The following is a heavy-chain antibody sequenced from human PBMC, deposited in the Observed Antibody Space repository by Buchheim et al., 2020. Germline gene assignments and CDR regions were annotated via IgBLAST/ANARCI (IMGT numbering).Heavy chain of an antibody. Sequence: QVQLQQWGAGLLKPSETLSLTCAVYGGSFSGYYWSWICQPPGKGLEWIGEINHSGSTNYNPSLKSRVTISVDTSKNQFSLKLSSVTAADTAVYYCARGLYDFWSGRGGYYYYYMDVWGKGTT. V-gene: IGHV4-34*01. CDR2: INHSGST. D-gene: IGHD3-3*01. CDR1: GGSFSGYY. J-gene: IGHJ6*03. CDR3: ARGLYDFWSGRGGYYYYYMDV.